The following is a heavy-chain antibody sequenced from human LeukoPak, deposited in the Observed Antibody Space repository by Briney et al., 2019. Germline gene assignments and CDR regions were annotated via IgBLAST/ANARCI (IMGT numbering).Heavy chain of an antibody. V-gene: IGHV4-59*12. CDR2: IYYSGST. D-gene: IGHD3-10*01. Sequence: SETLSLTCTVSGGSISSYYWSWIRQPPGKGLEWIGYIYYSGSTNYNPSLKSRVTISVDTSKNQFSLKLSSVTAADTAVYYCARDMAPITMVRGVHPFDYWGQGTLVTVSS. J-gene: IGHJ4*02. CDR1: GGSISSYY. CDR3: ARDMAPITMVRGVHPFDY.